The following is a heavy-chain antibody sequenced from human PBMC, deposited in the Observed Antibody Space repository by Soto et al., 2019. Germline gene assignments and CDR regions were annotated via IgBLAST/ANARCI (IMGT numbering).Heavy chain of an antibody. CDR1: GYTFTSYG. CDR2: ISAYNGNT. CDR3: ARTFGMGYDFWSGSLYYFDY. D-gene: IGHD3-3*01. V-gene: IGHV1-18*01. J-gene: IGHJ4*02. Sequence: WASVKVSCKASGYTFTSYGISWVRQAPGQGLEWMGWISAYNGNTNYAQKLQGRVTMTTDTSTSTAYMELRSLRSDDTAVYYCARTFGMGYDFWSGSLYYFDYWGQGTLVTVSS.